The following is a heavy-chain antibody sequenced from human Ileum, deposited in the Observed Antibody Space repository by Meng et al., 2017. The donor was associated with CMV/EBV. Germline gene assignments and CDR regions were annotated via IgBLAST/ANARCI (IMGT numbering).Heavy chain of an antibody. CDR3: AKGRNGDNEPIDFDY. V-gene: IGHV3-23*01. J-gene: IGHJ4*02. D-gene: IGHD4-17*01. CDR1: GCTFSNFT. Sequence: GCTFSNFTMSWVRQCAGKGLEWVFAITSSGGGTYYADTMKGRFTISRDNSKNTLYLQMNSLRAEDTAVYYCAKGRNGDNEPIDFDYWGQGTLVTVSS. CDR2: ITSSGGGT.